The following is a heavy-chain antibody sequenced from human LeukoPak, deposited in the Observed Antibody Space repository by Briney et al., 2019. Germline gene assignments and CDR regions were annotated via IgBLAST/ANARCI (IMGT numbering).Heavy chain of an antibody. D-gene: IGHD4-23*01. V-gene: IGHV1-2*02. J-gene: IGHJ4*02. Sequence: GSLKVSCKASGFTFTGYYFHWVRQAPGQGLEWMGWVKTKTGGTDYAQMFQGRVTMTRDTSISTAYMELSRLTSDDTAVYYCARDSYGGNWSLGYWGQGTLLTVS. CDR2: VKTKTGGT. CDR3: ARDSYGGNWSLGY. CDR1: GFTFTGYY.